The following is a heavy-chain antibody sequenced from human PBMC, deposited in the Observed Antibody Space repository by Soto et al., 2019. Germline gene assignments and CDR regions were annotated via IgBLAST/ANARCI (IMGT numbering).Heavy chain of an antibody. D-gene: IGHD6-6*01. Sequence: EVQLVESGGGLVQPRGSLRLSCAASGFTLTNYWMHWVRQAPGKGLVWVSRINSNGRSITYADSVKGRFTISRDNATNTLYLQMNSLRAEDTAVYYCARGGAARAYYYYGMDVWGQGTTVTVSS. V-gene: IGHV3-74*01. CDR2: INSNGRSI. J-gene: IGHJ6*02. CDR3: ARGGAARAYYYYGMDV. CDR1: GFTLTNYW.